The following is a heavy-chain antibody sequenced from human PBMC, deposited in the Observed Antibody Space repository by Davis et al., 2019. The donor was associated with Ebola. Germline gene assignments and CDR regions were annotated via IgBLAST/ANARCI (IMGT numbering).Heavy chain of an antibody. Sequence: ASVKVSCKASGYTFTNYYMHWVRQAPGQGLEWMGMINPNDGRTIYAQKFQGRVTVTRDTSTTTVYMDLSSLRSEDTAIYYCAKDTSNIWFDIWGQGTNVTVSS. CDR1: GYTFTNYY. CDR3: AKDTSNIWFDI. CDR2: INPNDGRT. J-gene: IGHJ3*02. V-gene: IGHV1-46*01. D-gene: IGHD1-26*01.